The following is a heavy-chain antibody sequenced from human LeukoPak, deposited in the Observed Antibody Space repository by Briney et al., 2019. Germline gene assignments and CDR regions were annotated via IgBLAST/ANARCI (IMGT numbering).Heavy chain of an antibody. CDR2: ISGSGGST. CDR1: GFTFSSYA. Sequence: PGGSLRLSCAASGFTFSSYAMSWVRQAPGKGLEWVSAISGSGGSTYYADSVKGRFTISRDNSKNTLYLQMNSLRAEDTAVYYCASIRAHSSGWYYFDYWGQGTLVTVSS. D-gene: IGHD6-19*01. V-gene: IGHV3-23*01. J-gene: IGHJ4*02. CDR3: ASIRAHSSGWYYFDY.